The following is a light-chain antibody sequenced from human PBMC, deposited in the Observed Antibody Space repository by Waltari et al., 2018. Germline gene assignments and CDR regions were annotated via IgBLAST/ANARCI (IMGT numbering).Light chain of an antibody. CDR3: QQYNDWPRT. CDR1: QSVSSN. J-gene: IGKJ1*01. V-gene: IGKV3-15*01. CDR2: GAS. Sequence: EIVMTQSPATLSVSPGERATLSCRASQSVSSNLAWYQQKPGQSPRLLIYGASTRATGVAARFMGSGSGTEFTLTISSLQSEDFALYYCQQYNDWPRTFGQGTKVEI.